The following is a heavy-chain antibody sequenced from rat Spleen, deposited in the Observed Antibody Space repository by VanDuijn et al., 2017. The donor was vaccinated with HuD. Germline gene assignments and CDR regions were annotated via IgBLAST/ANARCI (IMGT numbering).Heavy chain of an antibody. D-gene: IGHD1-9*01. CDR2: IIYDGSST. V-gene: IGHV5-17*01. CDR1: GFTFSDYA. Sequence: EVQLVESGGGLVQPGRSLKLSCAASGFTFSDYAMAWVRQAPKKGLEWVATIIYDGSSTYYRDSVKGRFTISRNNAKSTLYLQMDSLRSEDTATYYCARGRRTYYGHEDYFDYWGQGVMVTVSS. J-gene: IGHJ2*01. CDR3: ARGRRTYYGHEDYFDY.